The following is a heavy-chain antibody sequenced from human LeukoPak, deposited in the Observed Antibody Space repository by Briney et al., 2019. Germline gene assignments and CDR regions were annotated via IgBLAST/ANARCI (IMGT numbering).Heavy chain of an antibody. CDR2: INHSGST. CDR1: GGSFSGYY. D-gene: IGHD1-1*01. V-gene: IGHV4-34*01. J-gene: IGHJ4*02. Sequence: KPSETPSLTCAVYGGSFSGYYWSWIRQPPGKGLEWIGEINHSGSTNYNPSLKSRVTISVDTSKNQFSLKLSSVTAADTAVYYCARVESMYYFDYWGQGTLVTVSS. CDR3: ARVESMYYFDY.